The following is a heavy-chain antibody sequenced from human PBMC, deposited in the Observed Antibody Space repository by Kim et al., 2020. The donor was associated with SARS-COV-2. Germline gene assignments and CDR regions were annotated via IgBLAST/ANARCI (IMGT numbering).Heavy chain of an antibody. Sequence: SETLSLTCTVSGGSISSGGYYWSWIRQHPGKGLEWIGYIYYSGSTYYNPSLKSRVTISVDTSKNQFSLKLSSVTAADTAMYYCARGGIREKYYYGSGSSNDAFDIWGQGTMVTVSS. CDR1: GGSISSGGYY. J-gene: IGHJ3*02. CDR2: IYYSGST. CDR3: ARGGIREKYYYGSGSSNDAFDI. D-gene: IGHD3-10*01. V-gene: IGHV4-31*03.